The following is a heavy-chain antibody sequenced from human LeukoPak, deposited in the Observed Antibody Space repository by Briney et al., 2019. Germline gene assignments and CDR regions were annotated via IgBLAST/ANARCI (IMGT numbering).Heavy chain of an antibody. Sequence: ASVKVSCKASGYTFTSYDINWVRQATGQGLEWMGWMNPNSGNTGYAQKFQGRVTITRNTSISTAYMELRSLRSDDTAVYYCAREMIEMGPVLEYWGQGTLVTVSS. CDR3: AREMIEMGPVLEY. CDR2: MNPNSGNT. V-gene: IGHV1-8*03. D-gene: IGHD3-3*01. CDR1: GYTFTSYD. J-gene: IGHJ4*02.